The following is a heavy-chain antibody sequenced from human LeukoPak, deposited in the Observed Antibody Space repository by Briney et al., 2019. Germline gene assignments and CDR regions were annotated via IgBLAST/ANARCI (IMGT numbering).Heavy chain of an antibody. CDR1: GDSVSSNSAA. J-gene: IGHJ2*01. D-gene: IGHD1-26*01. V-gene: IGHV6-1*01. Sequence: SQTLSLTCAISGDSVSSNSAAWNWIRQSPSRGLEWLGRTYYKSKWYNDYPVSVKSRITINPDTSKNQFSLQLNSVTPEDTAVYYCARDPSGSYGRPKHWYFDLWGRGTLVTVSS. CDR3: ARDPSGSYGRPKHWYFDL. CDR2: TYYKSKWYN.